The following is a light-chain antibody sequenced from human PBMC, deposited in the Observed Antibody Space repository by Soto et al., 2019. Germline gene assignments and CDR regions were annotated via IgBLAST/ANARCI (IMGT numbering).Light chain of an antibody. CDR2: GAS. CDR1: QSVSSSY. Sequence: EIVLTQSPSTLSLSPGERATLFCRASQSVSSSYLAWYQQKPGQAPRLLIYGASSRATGIPDRFSGSGSGTDFTLTISRLEPEDFAVYYCQQYGSSPRTFGQGTRLEI. J-gene: IGKJ5*01. CDR3: QQYGSSPRT. V-gene: IGKV3-20*01.